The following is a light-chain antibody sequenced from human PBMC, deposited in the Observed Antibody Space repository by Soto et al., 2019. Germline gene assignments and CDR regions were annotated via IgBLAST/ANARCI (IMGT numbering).Light chain of an antibody. J-gene: IGLJ2*01. CDR3: ATWDDGLRGVL. CDR1: DSNIGSNS. V-gene: IGLV1-47*01. CDR2: KSD. Sequence: QSVLTQPPSASGTPGQRVSITCSGSDSNIGSNSVHWYQQVPGMAPKLLVYKSDQRPSGVPDRFSGSKSVTSASLAISGLRAEEEAEYYCATWDDGLRGVLFGGGTKLTVL.